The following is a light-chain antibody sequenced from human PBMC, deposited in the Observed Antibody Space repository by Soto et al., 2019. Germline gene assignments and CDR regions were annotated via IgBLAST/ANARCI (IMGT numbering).Light chain of an antibody. CDR2: STY. V-gene: IGLV7-43*01. J-gene: IGLJ3*02. Sequence: QTVVTQEPSLTVSPGGTVTLTCASSTGAVTSDYYPNWLQQKPGQAPRSLIHSTYTRHFWTPARFSGSLLGDKAALTVSDVQPEDEADYYCLLYHGAAQVFGGGTKLTVL. CDR1: TGAVTSDYY. CDR3: LLYHGAAQV.